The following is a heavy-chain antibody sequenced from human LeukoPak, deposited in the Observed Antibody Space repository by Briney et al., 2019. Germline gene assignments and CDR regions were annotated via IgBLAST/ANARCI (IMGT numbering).Heavy chain of an antibody. J-gene: IGHJ4*02. CDR2: IKSKTDGGTT. CDR3: ARDPPDDSSGYYSLDY. Sequence: GGSLRLSCAASGFTLSNAWMSWVRQAPGKGLEWVGRIKSKTDGGTTDYGAPVKGRFTISRDDSKNTLYLQMNSLRAEDTAVYYCARDPPDDSSGYYSLDYWGQGALVTVSS. V-gene: IGHV3-15*01. D-gene: IGHD3-22*01. CDR1: GFTLSNAW.